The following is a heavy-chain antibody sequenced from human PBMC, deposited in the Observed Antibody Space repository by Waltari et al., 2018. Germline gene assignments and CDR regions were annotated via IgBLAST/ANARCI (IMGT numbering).Heavy chain of an antibody. CDR1: GGSFSGYY. J-gene: IGHJ6*03. CDR2: INHSGST. D-gene: IGHD2-8*01. CDR3: ARARVVLMVYAIPRYMDV. V-gene: IGHV4-34*01. Sequence: QVQLQQWGAGLLKPSETLSLTCAVYGGSFSGYYWSWLRQPPGTGLEWIGEINHSGSTNYNPSLKSRVTISVDTSKNQFSLKLSSVTAADTAVYYCARARVVLMVYAIPRYMDVWGKGTTVTVSS.